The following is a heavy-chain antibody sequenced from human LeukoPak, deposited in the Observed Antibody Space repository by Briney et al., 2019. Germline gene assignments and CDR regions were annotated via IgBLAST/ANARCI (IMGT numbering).Heavy chain of an antibody. CDR3: ARDQGAARIVAFDI. CDR1: GFTFSSYS. V-gene: IGHV3-21*01. CDR2: ISSSSSYI. D-gene: IGHD6-6*01. Sequence: GGSLRLSCAASGFTFSSYSMNWVRQAPGKGLEWVSSISSSSSYIYYADSVKGRFTISRDNAKNSLYLQMNSLRAEDTAVYYCARDQGAARIVAFDIWGQGTMVTVSS. J-gene: IGHJ3*02.